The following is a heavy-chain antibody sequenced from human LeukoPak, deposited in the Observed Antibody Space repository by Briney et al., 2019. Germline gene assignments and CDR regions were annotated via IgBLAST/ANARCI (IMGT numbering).Heavy chain of an antibody. CDR1: GFTFSSYE. D-gene: IGHD2-15*01. Sequence: GGSLRLSCAASGFTFSSYEMNWVRQAPGKGLEWVSYITSSGSTIYYADSVKGRFTISRDNAKNSLYLQMNSLRAEDTAVYYCAKAKFCSGGSCLFDYWGQGTLVTVSS. J-gene: IGHJ4*02. V-gene: IGHV3-48*03. CDR3: AKAKFCSGGSCLFDY. CDR2: ITSSGSTI.